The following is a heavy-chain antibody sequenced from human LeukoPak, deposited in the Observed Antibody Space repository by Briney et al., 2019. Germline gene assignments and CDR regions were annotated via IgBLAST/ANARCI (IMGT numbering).Heavy chain of an antibody. V-gene: IGHV3-33*01. J-gene: IGHJ4*02. Sequence: TGGSLGLSCAASGFSFSTYGMHWVRQAPGKGLEWVAVIWYDGSNKYYADSVKGRFTISRDNSKNTLYLQMNSLRAEDTAVYYCARDDSGSDYTFDYWGQGTLVTVSS. CDR1: GFSFSTYG. CDR2: IWYDGSNK. D-gene: IGHD1-26*01. CDR3: ARDDSGSDYTFDY.